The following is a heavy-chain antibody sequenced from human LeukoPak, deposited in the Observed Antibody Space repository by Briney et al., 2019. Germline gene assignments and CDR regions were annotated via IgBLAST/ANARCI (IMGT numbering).Heavy chain of an antibody. J-gene: IGHJ4*02. CDR2: INPNSGGT. D-gene: IGHD5/OR15-5a*01. V-gene: IGHV1-2*02. CDR1: GYTFTGYY. Sequence: PGGSLRLSCAASGYTFTGYYMHWVRQAPGQGLEWMGWINPNSGGTNYAQKFQGRVTMTRDTSISTAYMELSRLRSDDTAVYYCARSVSPSHQVAGQYDFDYWGQGTLVTVSS. CDR3: ARSVSPSHQVAGQYDFDY.